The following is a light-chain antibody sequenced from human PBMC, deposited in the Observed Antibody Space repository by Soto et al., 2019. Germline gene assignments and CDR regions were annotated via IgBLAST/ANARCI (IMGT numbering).Light chain of an antibody. CDR3: QQYGSSPRT. CDR2: GAS. V-gene: IGKV3-20*01. J-gene: IGKJ1*01. CDR1: QSVSNDY. Sequence: EMVLTQSPGTPSLSPGDRATLSCRASQSVSNDYLAWFQQKPGQAPRLLIYGASKRATGIPDRFSGSGSGTDFTLTISRLEPEDFAVYCCQQYGSSPRTFGQGTKVDIK.